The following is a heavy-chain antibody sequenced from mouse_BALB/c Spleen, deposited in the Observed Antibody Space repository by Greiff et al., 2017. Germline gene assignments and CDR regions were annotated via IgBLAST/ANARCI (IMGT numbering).Heavy chain of an antibody. Sequence: VQLVESGPGLVAPSQSLSITCTVSGFSLTSYGVHWVRQPPGKGLEWLGVIWAGGSTNYNSALMSRLSISKDNSKSQVFLKMNSLQTDDTAMYYCARDRNYDYYAMDYWGQGTSVTVSS. V-gene: IGHV2-9*02. CDR3: ARDRNYDYYAMDY. J-gene: IGHJ4*01. CDR1: GFSLTSYG. CDR2: IWAGGST.